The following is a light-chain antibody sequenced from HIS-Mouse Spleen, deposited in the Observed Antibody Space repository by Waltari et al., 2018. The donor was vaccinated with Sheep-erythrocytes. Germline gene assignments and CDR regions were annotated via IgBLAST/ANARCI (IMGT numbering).Light chain of an antibody. Sequence: QSALTQPRSVSGSPGQSVTISCTGTSSDVGGYNYVSWYQQHPGKAPKLMIYDVRKRPSGVPERFSGSNSGNTATLTISRVEAGDEADYYCQVWDSSSDHYVFGTGTKVTVL. CDR1: SSDVGGYNY. CDR2: DVR. V-gene: IGLV2-11*01. J-gene: IGLJ1*01. CDR3: QVWDSSSDHYV.